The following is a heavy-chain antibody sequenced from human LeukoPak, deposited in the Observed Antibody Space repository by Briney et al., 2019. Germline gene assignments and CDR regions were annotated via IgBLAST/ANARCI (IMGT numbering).Heavy chain of an antibody. CDR2: IYYSGST. CDR1: GGSISSSSYY. CDR3: AIVMVFGVVITPPFDY. V-gene: IGHV4-39*01. D-gene: IGHD3-3*01. Sequence: SETLSLTCTVSGGSISSSSYYWGWLRQPPGKGLEWIGSIYYSGSTYYNPSLKSRVTISVDTSKNQFSLKLSSVTAADTAVYYCAIVMVFGVVITPPFDYWGQGTLVTVSS. J-gene: IGHJ4*02.